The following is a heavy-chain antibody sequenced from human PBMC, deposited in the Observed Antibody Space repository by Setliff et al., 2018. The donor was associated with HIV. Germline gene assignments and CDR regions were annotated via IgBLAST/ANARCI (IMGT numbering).Heavy chain of an antibody. CDR2: IYTTGST. Sequence: SETLSLTCAVSGDSMSGYYWSWIRQSPGKGLEWIGYIYTTGSTNYNPSLKSRVTISVDTSKNQLSLRLSSVTATDTAVYYCARDDRCSGDTCYYYWGQGALVTVSS. J-gene: IGHJ4*02. CDR3: ARDDRCSGDTCYYY. D-gene: IGHD2-15*01. V-gene: IGHV4-4*08. CDR1: GDSMSGYY.